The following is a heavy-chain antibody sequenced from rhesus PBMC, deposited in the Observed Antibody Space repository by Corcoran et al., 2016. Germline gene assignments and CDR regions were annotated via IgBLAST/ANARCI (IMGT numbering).Heavy chain of an antibody. J-gene: IGHJ4*01. CDR2: ISGSSGST. CDR1: GGSVSSSTW. D-gene: IGHD2-27*01. V-gene: IGHV4-65*01. CDR3: ARDPPPRWSGIYCYGVPD. Sequence: QLQESGPGLVKPSATLSLTCAVSGGSVSSSTWWSWLRQPPGKGLEWIGSISGSSGSTEYKPSRKSRVTISTDTSKNQCSRKLSAVTAADTAVYYWARDPPPRWSGIYCYGVPDWGQGVLVTVSS.